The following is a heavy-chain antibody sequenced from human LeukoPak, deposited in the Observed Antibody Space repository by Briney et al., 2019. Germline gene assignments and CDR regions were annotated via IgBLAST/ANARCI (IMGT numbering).Heavy chain of an antibody. J-gene: IGHJ4*02. CDR3: ARTSGITIFGVVRGYYFDY. CDR1: GYSFTSYW. CDR2: IYPGDSDT. D-gene: IGHD3-3*01. Sequence: GASLKISCKGSGYSFTSYWIGWVRQLPGKGLEWMGIIYPGDSDTRYSPSFQGQVTISADKSISTAYLQWSSLKASDTAMYYCARTSGITIFGVVRGYYFDYWGQGTLVTVSS. V-gene: IGHV5-51*01.